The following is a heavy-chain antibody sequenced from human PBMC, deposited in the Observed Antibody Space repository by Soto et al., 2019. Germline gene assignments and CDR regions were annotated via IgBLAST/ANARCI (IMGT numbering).Heavy chain of an antibody. CDR2: ISSSSSYI. CDR1: GFTFSSYS. Sequence: GGSLRLSCAASGFTFSSYSMNWVRQAPGKGLEWVSSISSSSSYIYYADSVKGRFTISRDNAKNSLYLQMNSLRAEDTAVYYCARVFEYYDILTGLYYYFDYWGQGTLVTVSS. J-gene: IGHJ4*02. V-gene: IGHV3-21*01. D-gene: IGHD3-9*01. CDR3: ARVFEYYDILTGLYYYFDY.